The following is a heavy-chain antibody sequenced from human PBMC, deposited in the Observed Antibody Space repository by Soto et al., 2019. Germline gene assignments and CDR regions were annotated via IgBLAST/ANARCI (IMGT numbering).Heavy chain of an antibody. CDR3: ARVVVATYSSTFDP. CDR1: SDSISSSNW. Sequence: QVQLQESGPGLVKTSGTLSLTCGVSSDSISSSNWWTWVRQPPGKGLEWIGEIYHTGSTNYNPSLKSRVTISVDKSKNQFSLKLSSVTAADTAVYYCARVVVATYSSTFDPWGQGTLVTVSS. D-gene: IGHD6-13*01. J-gene: IGHJ5*02. CDR2: IYHTGST. V-gene: IGHV4-4*02.